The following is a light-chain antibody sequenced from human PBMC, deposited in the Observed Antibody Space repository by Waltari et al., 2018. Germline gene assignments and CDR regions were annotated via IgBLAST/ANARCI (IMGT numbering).Light chain of an antibody. CDR1: RSDVGTHNY. J-gene: IGLJ1*01. CDR2: DVS. V-gene: IGLV2-14*03. Sequence: QSALTQPASVSGSPGQSITISCTGTRSDVGTHNYVSWYQQRPGKAPDLIIFDVSNRPSGVSILFSGSNAGNTASLTISVLQAEDEADYYCNSYTNSGTYVFGSGTKVTVL. CDR3: NSYTNSGTYV.